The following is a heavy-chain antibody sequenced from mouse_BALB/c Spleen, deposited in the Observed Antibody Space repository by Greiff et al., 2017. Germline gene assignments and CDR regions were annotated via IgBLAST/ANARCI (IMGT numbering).Heavy chain of an antibody. CDR3: ARHYRYDGAMDY. CDR2: ISSGGSYT. CDR1: GFTFSSYG. Sequence: EVKLQESGGDLVKPGGSLKLSCAASGFTFSSYGMSWVRQTPDKRLEWVATISSGGSYTYYPDSVKGRFTISRDNAKNTLYLQMSSLKSEDTAMYYCARHYRYDGAMDYWGQGTSVTVSS. J-gene: IGHJ4*01. V-gene: IGHV5-6*01. D-gene: IGHD2-14*01.